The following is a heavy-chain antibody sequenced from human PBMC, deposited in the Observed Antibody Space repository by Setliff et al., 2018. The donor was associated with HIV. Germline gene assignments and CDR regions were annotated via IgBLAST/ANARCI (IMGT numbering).Heavy chain of an antibody. V-gene: IGHV4-59*08. Sequence: PSETLSLTCSVSGDSMRTHYWTWIRQSPGKGLEWIGHVDYSGSSTYNPSLNSRVTLSIDTSKSQFSLRLSSVTAPDKALYYCARRSTVARGVDCFDLWGQGTQVTVSS. J-gene: IGHJ4*02. CDR3: ARRSTVARGVDCFDL. D-gene: IGHD3-10*01. CDR1: GDSMRTHY. CDR2: VDYSGSS.